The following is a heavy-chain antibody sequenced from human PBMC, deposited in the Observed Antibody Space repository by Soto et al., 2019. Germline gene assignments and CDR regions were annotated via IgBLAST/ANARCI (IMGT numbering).Heavy chain of an antibody. D-gene: IGHD1-26*01. CDR3: ARVGGSHPRDYYYGMDV. Sequence: QVQLQESGPGLVKPSETLSLTCTVSGGSISSYYWSWIRQPPGKGLEWIGYIYYSGSTNYNPSLKSRVTISVDTSKTRFSLKLSSVTAADTAGYYCARVGGSHPRDYYYGMDVWGQGTTVTVSS. J-gene: IGHJ6*02. CDR2: IYYSGST. V-gene: IGHV4-59*01. CDR1: GGSISSYY.